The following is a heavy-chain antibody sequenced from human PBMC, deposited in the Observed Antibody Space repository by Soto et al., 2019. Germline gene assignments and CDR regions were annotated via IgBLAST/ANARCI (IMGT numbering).Heavy chain of an antibody. Sequence: SETLSLTCTVSGGSISTYYWSWIRQPAGKGPEWIGRFFSTGSTDYNPSLNSRASMSFDTSKNQFSLNLRSVTAADTAVYYCTIGYASTRPYYLDFGGRGIMATVYS. J-gene: IGHJ4*02. CDR3: TIGYASTRPYYLDF. CDR2: FFSTGST. CDR1: GGSISTYY. D-gene: IGHD3-16*01. V-gene: IGHV4-4*07.